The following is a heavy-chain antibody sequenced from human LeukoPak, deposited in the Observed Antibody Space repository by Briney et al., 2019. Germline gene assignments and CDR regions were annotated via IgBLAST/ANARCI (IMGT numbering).Heavy chain of an antibody. CDR1: GGSISTSNYY. CDR3: ARETYYYDSSGYYYVFFDY. D-gene: IGHD3-22*01. Sequence: SETLSLTCTVSGGSISTSNYYWGWIRQPPGKGLEWIGNIFYSGSTYYGPSLKSRLTISLDTSRNQFSLKLSSVTAADTAVYYCARETYYYDSSGYYYVFFDYWGQGTLVTVSS. J-gene: IGHJ4*02. V-gene: IGHV4-39*07. CDR2: IFYSGST.